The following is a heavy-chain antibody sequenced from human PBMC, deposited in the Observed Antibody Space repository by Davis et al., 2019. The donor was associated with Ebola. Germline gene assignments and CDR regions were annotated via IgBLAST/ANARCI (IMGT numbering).Heavy chain of an antibody. CDR1: GDSVSSSNYH. D-gene: IGHD4/OR15-4a*01. J-gene: IGHJ6*02. CDR2: LYSSGDT. Sequence: PSETLSLTCTVSGDSVSSSNYHWGWIRQPPGKGLEWIGVLYSSGDTYYSPSLKSRVTVSLDTSKNQFSLRLISVTAADTAVYYCVKRVPRSGFDVWGRGTTVTVSS. CDR3: VKRVPRSGFDV. V-gene: IGHV4-39*01.